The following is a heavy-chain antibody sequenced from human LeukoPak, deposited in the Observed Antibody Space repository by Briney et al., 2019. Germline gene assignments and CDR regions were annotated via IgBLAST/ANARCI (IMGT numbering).Heavy chain of an antibody. Sequence: GGSLRLSCAASGFTFRTYKMNWVRQAPGKGLEWVSSVSTSGSDKYYATSVKGRFTISRDNAKNSLYLQMNNLRAEDTAVYYCARDVSTHYYDTSGYYSGSFLSKFDYWGQGSLVTVSS. J-gene: IGHJ4*02. CDR2: VSTSGSDK. CDR3: ARDVSTHYYDTSGYYSGSFLSKFDY. D-gene: IGHD3-22*01. CDR1: GFTFRTYK. V-gene: IGHV3-21*01.